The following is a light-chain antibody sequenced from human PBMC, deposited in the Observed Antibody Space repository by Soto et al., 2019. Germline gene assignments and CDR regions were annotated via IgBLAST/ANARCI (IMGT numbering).Light chain of an antibody. V-gene: IGKV3-20*01. CDR1: QSVTSSY. CDR3: QQYGDSLLT. CDR2: GAS. J-gene: IGKJ4*01. Sequence: ESVLTQSPGTLSLSPGERATLSCRASQSVTSSYLAWYQRKPGQAPRLLIYGASSSATGIPDRFSGSGSGTDFSLTISRLEPEDFAIYYCQQYGDSLLTFGGGTRVEMK.